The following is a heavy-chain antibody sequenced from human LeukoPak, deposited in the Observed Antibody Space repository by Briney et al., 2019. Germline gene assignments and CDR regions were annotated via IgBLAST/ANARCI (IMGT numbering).Heavy chain of an antibody. CDR1: GFTFSTYG. J-gene: IGHJ4*02. CDR3: AREEGPFDY. Sequence: PGGSLRLSCAASGFTFSTYGMHWVRKAPGKGLEWVAVIWSDGSNKYYADSVKGRFTISRDNSKNTLYLQMNSLRAEDTAVYYCAREEGPFDYWGQGTLVTVSS. V-gene: IGHV3-33*01. CDR2: IWSDGSNK.